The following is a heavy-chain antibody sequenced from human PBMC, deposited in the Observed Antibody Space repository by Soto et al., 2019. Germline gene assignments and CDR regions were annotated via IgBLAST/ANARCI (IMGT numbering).Heavy chain of an antibody. CDR2: IYYSGST. CDR1: GGSISSGDYY. Sequence: SETLSLTCTVSGGSISSGDYYWSWIRQPPGKGLEWIGYIYYSGSTYYNPSLKSRVTISVDTSKNQFSLKLSSVTAADTAVYYCARAGVDYYYYGMDVWGQGTTVTVSS. J-gene: IGHJ6*02. D-gene: IGHD3-10*01. V-gene: IGHV4-30-4*01. CDR3: ARAGVDYYYYGMDV.